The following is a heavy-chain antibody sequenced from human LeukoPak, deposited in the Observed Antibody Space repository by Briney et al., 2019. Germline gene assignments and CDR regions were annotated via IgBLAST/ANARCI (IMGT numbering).Heavy chain of an antibody. D-gene: IGHD5-12*01. CDR3: ASTIVATTSDYYYYMDV. CDR2: IYTSGST. Sequence: SATLSLTCTVSGGSISSYYWSWIRQPAGKGLEWIGRIYTSGSTNYNPSLKSRVTMSVDTSKNQFSLKLSSVTAADTAVYYCASTIVATTSDYYYYMDVWGKGTTVTVSS. J-gene: IGHJ6*03. V-gene: IGHV4-4*07. CDR1: GGSISSYY.